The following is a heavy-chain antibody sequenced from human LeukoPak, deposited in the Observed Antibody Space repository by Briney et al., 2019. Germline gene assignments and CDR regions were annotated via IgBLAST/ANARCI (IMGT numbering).Heavy chain of an antibody. CDR3: ARQRVHSSGWYDAFDI. CDR1: GYSFTSYW. V-gene: IGHV5-51*01. J-gene: IGHJ3*02. Sequence: GESLKISCKGSGYSFTSYWIGWVRQMLGKGLEWMGIIYPGDSDTRYSPSFQGQVTISADKSISTAYLRWSSLKASDTAMYYCARQRVHSSGWYDAFDIWGQGTMVTVSS. CDR2: IYPGDSDT. D-gene: IGHD6-19*01.